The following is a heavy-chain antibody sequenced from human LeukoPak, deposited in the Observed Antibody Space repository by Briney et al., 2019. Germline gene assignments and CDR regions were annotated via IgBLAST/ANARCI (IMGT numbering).Heavy chain of an antibody. V-gene: IGHV3-53*04. CDR3: ARVGQWLVPGAFDI. CDR2: IYSGGST. D-gene: IGHD6-19*01. Sequence: GGSLRLSCAASGFTFSSYAMSWVRQAPGKGLEWVSVIYSGGSTYYADSVKGRFTISRHNSKNTLYLQMNSLRAEDTAVYYCARVGQWLVPGAFDIWGQGTMVTVSS. J-gene: IGHJ3*02. CDR1: GFTFSSYA.